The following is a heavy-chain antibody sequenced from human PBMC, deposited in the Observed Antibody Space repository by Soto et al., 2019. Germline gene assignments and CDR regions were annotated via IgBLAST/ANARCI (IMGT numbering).Heavy chain of an antibody. CDR1: GYTFTSYD. D-gene: IGHD6-13*01. CDR3: ARDLEDSSSWSQFDP. V-gene: IGHV1-8*01. J-gene: IGHJ5*02. Sequence: ASVKVSCKASGYTFTSYDINWVRQATGQGLEWMGWMNPNSGNTGYAQKFQGRVTMTRNTSISTAYMELSSLRSEDTAVHYCARDLEDSSSWSQFDPWGQGTLVTVSS. CDR2: MNPNSGNT.